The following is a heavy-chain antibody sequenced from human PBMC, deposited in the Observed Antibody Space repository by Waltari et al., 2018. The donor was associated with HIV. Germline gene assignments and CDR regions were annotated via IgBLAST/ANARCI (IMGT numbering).Heavy chain of an antibody. CDR3: VRDPKTSWGELDY. CDR1: GFVFSSYS. D-gene: IGHD3-16*01. Sequence: EVQLVESGGGLVQPEESLRLSCAASGFVFSSYSMNWVRQADGEGLEWISFISSSGATIYYADFVKGRFTVSRDNAENSLYLQMNSLRDEDTAVYYCVRDPKTSWGELDYWGQGTLVAVSS. V-gene: IGHV3-48*02. J-gene: IGHJ4*02. CDR2: ISSSGATI.